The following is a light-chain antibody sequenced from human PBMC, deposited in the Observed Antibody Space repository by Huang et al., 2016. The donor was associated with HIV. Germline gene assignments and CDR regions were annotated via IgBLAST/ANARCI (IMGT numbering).Light chain of an antibody. V-gene: IGKV1-5*03. CDR2: KAS. CDR1: QSISNW. CDR3: QQLHSNPYT. J-gene: IGKJ2*01. Sequence: DIQMTQSPPTLSPSVGDRVTITCRASQSISNWLAWYQQKPGKAPKLLIDKASSLQTGVPSRFSGSGSGTEFTLTITRLQPDDFATYYCQQLHSNPYTFGQGTKLEIK.